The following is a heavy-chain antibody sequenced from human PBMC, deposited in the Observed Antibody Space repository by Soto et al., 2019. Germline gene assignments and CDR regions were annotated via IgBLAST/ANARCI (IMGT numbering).Heavy chain of an antibody. V-gene: IGHV3-30*18. CDR1: GFTFSSYG. CDR2: ISYDGSNK. Sequence: PGGSLRLSCAASGFTFSSYGMHWVRQAPGKGLEWVAVISYDGSNKYYADSVKGRFTISRDNSKNTLYLQMNSLRAEDTAVYYCAKDLAYYDILTGYYLEGALDIWGQGTMVTVSS. J-gene: IGHJ3*02. D-gene: IGHD3-9*01. CDR3: AKDLAYYDILTGYYLEGALDI.